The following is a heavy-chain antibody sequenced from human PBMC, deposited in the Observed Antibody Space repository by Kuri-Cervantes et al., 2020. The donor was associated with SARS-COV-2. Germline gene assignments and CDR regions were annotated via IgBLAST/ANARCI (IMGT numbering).Heavy chain of an antibody. CDR1: GDSISSTTYY. D-gene: IGHD3-3*01. Sequence: GSLRLSCTVSGDSISSTTYYWGWIRQPPGKGLEWIGIIFYSGGTYYNPSLRSRVTISVDTSKNQFSLKLSSVTAADTAVYYCAREGGITIFGVVTTYYFDYWGQGTLVTVSS. J-gene: IGHJ4*02. V-gene: IGHV4-39*02. CDR2: IFYSGGT. CDR3: AREGGITIFGVVTTYYFDY.